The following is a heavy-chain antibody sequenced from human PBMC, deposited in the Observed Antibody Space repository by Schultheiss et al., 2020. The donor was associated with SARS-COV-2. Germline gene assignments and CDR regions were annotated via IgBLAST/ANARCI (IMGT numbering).Heavy chain of an antibody. D-gene: IGHD1-26*01. V-gene: IGHV3-30*03. J-gene: IGHJ4*02. CDR1: GFTFSSYG. Sequence: GESLKISCAASGFTFSSYGMHWVRQAPGKGLEWVAVISYDGSNKYYADSVKGRFTISRDNSKNTLYLQMNSLKTEDTAVYYCTLSVVVGATYPNIPPVWGQGTLVTVSS. CDR3: TLSVVVGATYPNIPPV. CDR2: ISYDGSNK.